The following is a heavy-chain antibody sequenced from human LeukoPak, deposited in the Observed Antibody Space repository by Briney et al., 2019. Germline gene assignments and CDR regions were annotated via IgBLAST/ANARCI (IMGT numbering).Heavy chain of an antibody. Sequence: GESLKISCKGSGYSFTSYWIGWVRQMPGKGLEWMGIIYPGDSDTRYSPSFQGQVTISADKSISTAYLQWSSLKASDTAMHYCARRIDSSGRVFDYWGQGTLVTVSS. J-gene: IGHJ4*02. V-gene: IGHV5-51*01. CDR2: IYPGDSDT. CDR3: ARRIDSSGRVFDY. D-gene: IGHD6-19*01. CDR1: GYSFTSYW.